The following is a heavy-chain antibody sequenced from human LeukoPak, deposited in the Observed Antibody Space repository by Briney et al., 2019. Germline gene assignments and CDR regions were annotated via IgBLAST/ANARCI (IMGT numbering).Heavy chain of an antibody. V-gene: IGHV1-2*02. CDR2: INPKSGGT. Sequence: ASVKVSCKASGYSFTGHYMHWVRQAPGQGLEWMGWINPKSGGTNYAQKFQGRVTMTRDTSISTAYMDMSSLRSDDTAVYYCARNLWFGETSDAFDMWAQGTMVTVS. CDR3: ARNLWFGETSDAFDM. D-gene: IGHD3-10*01. J-gene: IGHJ3*02. CDR1: GYSFTGHY.